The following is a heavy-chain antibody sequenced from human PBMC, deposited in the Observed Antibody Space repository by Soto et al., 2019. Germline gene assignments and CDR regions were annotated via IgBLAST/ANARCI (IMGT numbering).Heavy chain of an antibody. V-gene: IGHV1-69*13. CDR3: ARSYCSGGSCYSGLVY. CDR2: IIPIFGTA. D-gene: IGHD2-15*01. J-gene: IGHJ4*02. CDR1: GGTFSSYA. Sequence: SVKVSFKASGGTFSSYAISWVRQAPGQGLEWMGGIIPIFGTANYAQKFQGRVTITADESTSTAYMELSSRRSEDTAVYYCARSYCSGGSCYSGLVYWGQGTLVTVYS.